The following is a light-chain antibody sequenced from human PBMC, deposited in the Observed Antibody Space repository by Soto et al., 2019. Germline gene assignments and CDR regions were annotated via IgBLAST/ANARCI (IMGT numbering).Light chain of an antibody. Sequence: EVVLTQSPGTLSLSPGERATLSCRASQSVNNNYLAWYQQKPGQAPRLLIYDASNRATGIPGRVSGSGSGTDFTLTISGLEPEDFAVYYCQQYGDSRTFGQGTKVEIK. CDR3: QQYGDSRT. CDR1: QSVNNNY. CDR2: DAS. J-gene: IGKJ1*01. V-gene: IGKV3-20*01.